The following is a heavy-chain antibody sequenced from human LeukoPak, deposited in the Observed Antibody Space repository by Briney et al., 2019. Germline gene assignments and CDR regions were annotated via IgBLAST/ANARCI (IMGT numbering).Heavy chain of an antibody. CDR1: GGTFSSYA. CDR3: ARGRITMIVVVISDAFDI. Sequence: ASVKVSCKASGGTFSSYAISWVRQAPGQGLEWMGGIIPIFGTANYAQKFQGRVTITADDSTSTAYMELGRMRSEDTAVYYCARGRITMIVVVISDAFDIWGQGTMVTVSS. D-gene: IGHD3-22*01. J-gene: IGHJ3*02. CDR2: IIPIFGTA. V-gene: IGHV1-69*13.